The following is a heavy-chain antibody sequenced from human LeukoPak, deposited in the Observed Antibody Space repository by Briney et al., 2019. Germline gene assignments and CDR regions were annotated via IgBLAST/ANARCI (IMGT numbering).Heavy chain of an antibody. CDR1: EITFSTYA. J-gene: IGHJ5*02. D-gene: IGHD1-1*01. CDR3: ARMGGTNWNREVNWFDP. CDR2: ISYDGSNK. V-gene: IGHV3-30-3*01. Sequence: GGSLRLSCAASEITFSTYAMHWVRQAPGKGLEWVAVISYDGSNKYYADSVKGRFTISRDNSKNTLYLQMNSLRAEDTAVYYCARMGGTNWNREVNWFDPWGQGTLVTVSS.